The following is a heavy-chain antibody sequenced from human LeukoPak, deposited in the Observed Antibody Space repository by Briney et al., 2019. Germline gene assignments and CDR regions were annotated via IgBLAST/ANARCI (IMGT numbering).Heavy chain of an antibody. D-gene: IGHD4-17*01. CDR3: ARVEDHDYGDYYFDY. CDR1: GFTFDDYG. J-gene: IGHJ4*02. V-gene: IGHV3-20*04. CDR2: INWNGGST. Sequence: PGGSLRLSCAASGFTFDDYGMSWVRQAPGKGLEWVSGINWNGGSTGYADSVKGRFTISRDNAKNSLYLQMNSLRAEDTAVYYCARVEDHDYGDYYFDYWGQGTLVTVSS.